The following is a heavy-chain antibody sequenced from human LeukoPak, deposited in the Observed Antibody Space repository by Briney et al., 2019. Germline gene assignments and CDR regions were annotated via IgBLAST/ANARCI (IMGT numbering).Heavy chain of an antibody. D-gene: IGHD6-25*01. V-gene: IGHV4-4*09. CDR3: ARHFQHVSSGTQHWFDP. J-gene: IGHJ5*02. CDR1: GGSITSYY. Sequence: PSETLSLTCTVSGGSITSYYWSWIRQPPGKGLEWIGFIYSSGSTNYNPSLRSRLTISVDTSKNQFSLKLNSVTAADTAVYYCARHFQHVSSGTQHWFDPWGQGTPVTVSS. CDR2: IYSSGST.